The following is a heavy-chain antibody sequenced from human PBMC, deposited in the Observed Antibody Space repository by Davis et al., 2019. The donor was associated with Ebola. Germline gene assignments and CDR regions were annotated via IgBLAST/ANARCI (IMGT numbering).Heavy chain of an antibody. CDR3: ARGNGEIVVSSLFYYYYGMDV. D-gene: IGHD2-2*01. Sequence: ASVKVSCKASGYTFTSYGISWVRQAPGQGLEWMGWISAYNGNTNYAQKLQGRVTMTTDTSTSTAYMELRSLRSDDTAVYYCARGNGEIVVSSLFYYYYGMDVWGQGTTVTVSS. J-gene: IGHJ6*02. V-gene: IGHV1-18*01. CDR2: ISAYNGNT. CDR1: GYTFTSYG.